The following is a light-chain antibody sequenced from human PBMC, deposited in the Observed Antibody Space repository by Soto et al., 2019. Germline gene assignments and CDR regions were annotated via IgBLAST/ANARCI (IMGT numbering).Light chain of an antibody. Sequence: DIQMTQSPSSLSASVGDRVTITCRASQGIRNYLAWYQQRPGKVPKLLIYAASTLRSGVPSRFSGSGSGTDFTLTISSLQPEDVAAYYWQMYSSAPFTFGPGTKVDIK. CDR2: AAS. CDR3: QMYSSAPFT. J-gene: IGKJ3*01. V-gene: IGKV1-27*01. CDR1: QGIRNY.